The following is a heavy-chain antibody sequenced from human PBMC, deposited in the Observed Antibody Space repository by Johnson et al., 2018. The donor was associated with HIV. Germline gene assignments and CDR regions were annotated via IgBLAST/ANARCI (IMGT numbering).Heavy chain of an antibody. CDR3: AKIRTSGTGDAFDI. V-gene: IGHV3-30*18. D-gene: IGHD1-14*01. CDR1: GFTFSSYG. J-gene: IGHJ3*02. CDR2: IGIDGGNK. Sequence: QVQLVESGGGVVQPGRSLRLSCAASGFTFSSYGMHWVRQAPGQGLEWVAVIGIDGGNKDYAAFVKGRFTISRDNSKNTLYLQMDRLRAEDTAVYYCAKIRTSGTGDAFDIWGQGTMVTVSS.